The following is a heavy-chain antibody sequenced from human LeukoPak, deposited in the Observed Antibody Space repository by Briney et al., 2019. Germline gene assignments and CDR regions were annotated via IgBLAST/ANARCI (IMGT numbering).Heavy chain of an antibody. V-gene: IGHV1-69*01. J-gene: IGHJ4*02. CDR2: IIPIFGTA. D-gene: IGHD6-19*01. CDR3: ARDRSIAVAGTYFDY. CDR1: GGTFSSYA. Sequence: SVKVSCKASGGTFSSYAISWVRQAPGQGLEWMGGIIPIFGTASYAQKFQGRVTITADESTSTAYMELSSLRSEDTAVYYCARDRSIAVAGTYFDYWGQGTLVTVSS.